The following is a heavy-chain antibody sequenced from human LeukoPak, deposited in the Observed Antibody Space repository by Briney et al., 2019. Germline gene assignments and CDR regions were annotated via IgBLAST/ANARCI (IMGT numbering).Heavy chain of an antibody. Sequence: GGSLRLSCAASGFTFSSYAMSWVRQAPGEGLEWVSTISGSGGSTYYADSVKGRFTISRDNSKNTLYLQMNSLRAEDTAVYYCAIPWGYCSGGSCSFPSYFDYWGQGTLVTVSS. V-gene: IGHV3-23*01. CDR1: GFTFSSYA. J-gene: IGHJ4*02. CDR3: AIPWGYCSGGSCSFPSYFDY. CDR2: ISGSGGST. D-gene: IGHD2-15*01.